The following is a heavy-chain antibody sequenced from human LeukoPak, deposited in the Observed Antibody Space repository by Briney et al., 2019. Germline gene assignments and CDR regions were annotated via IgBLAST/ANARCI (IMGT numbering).Heavy chain of an antibody. Sequence: SETLSLTCAVYGGSFSGYYWSWIRQPPGKELEWIGEINHSGSTNYNPSLKSRVTISVDTSKNQFSLKLSSVTAADTAVYYCARGLPLYGSGSHSDYWGQGTLVTVSS. J-gene: IGHJ4*02. D-gene: IGHD3-10*01. V-gene: IGHV4-34*01. CDR2: INHSGST. CDR1: GGSFSGYY. CDR3: ARGLPLYGSGSHSDY.